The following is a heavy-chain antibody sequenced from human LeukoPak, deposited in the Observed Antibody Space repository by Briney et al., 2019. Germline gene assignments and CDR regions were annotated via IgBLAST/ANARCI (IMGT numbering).Heavy chain of an antibody. D-gene: IGHD4-17*01. V-gene: IGHV3-30-3*01. J-gene: IGHJ4*02. Sequence: PGGSLRLSCAASGFTFSSYAMHWVRQAPGKGLEWVAVISYDGSNKYYADSVKGRFTISRDNSKNTLYLQMNSLRAEDTAVYYCARDLYGDYEEGYFDYWGQGTLVTVSS. CDR2: ISYDGSNK. CDR3: ARDLYGDYEEGYFDY. CDR1: GFTFSSYA.